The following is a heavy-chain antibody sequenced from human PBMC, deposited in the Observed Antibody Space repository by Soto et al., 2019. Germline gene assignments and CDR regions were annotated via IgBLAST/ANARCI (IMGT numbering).Heavy chain of an antibody. Sequence: GESLKISCKGSGYSFAGYWITWVRQKPGKGLEWMGRIDPSDSQTYYSPSFRGHVTISVTKSITTVFLQWSSLRASDTAMYYCARQIYDSDTGPNFQYYFDSWGQGTPVTISS. V-gene: IGHV5-10-1*01. D-gene: IGHD3-22*01. CDR3: ARQIYDSDTGPNFQYYFDS. J-gene: IGHJ4*02. CDR2: IDPSDSQT. CDR1: GYSFAGYW.